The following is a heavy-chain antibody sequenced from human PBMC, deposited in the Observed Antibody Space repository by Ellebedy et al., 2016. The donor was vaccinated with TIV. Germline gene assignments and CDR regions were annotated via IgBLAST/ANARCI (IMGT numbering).Heavy chain of an antibody. CDR2: ITSAGSSI. Sequence: GESLKISXAASGFTFTTYSMSWVRQAPGKGLEWVSSITSAGSSIYYSDSLKGRFTISRDNAKNSLYLQMSSLRAEDTAVYYCARLRGGYDFDYWGQGTLVTVSS. V-gene: IGHV3-21*04. D-gene: IGHD3-16*01. CDR3: ARLRGGYDFDY. J-gene: IGHJ4*02. CDR1: GFTFTTYS.